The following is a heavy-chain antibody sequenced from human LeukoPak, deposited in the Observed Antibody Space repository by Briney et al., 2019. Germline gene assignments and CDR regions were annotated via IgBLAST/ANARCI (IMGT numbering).Heavy chain of an antibody. J-gene: IGHJ4*02. CDR3: ANLGRTD. CDR1: GFTFDEYA. V-gene: IGHV3-7*01. CDR2: IKDDGSDK. Sequence: PGGSLRLSCAASGFTFDEYAMHWVRQAPGKGLEWVATIKDDGSDKYYVDSVKGRFTISRDNAKNSLYLQMNSLRVEDTAVYYCANLGRTDWGQGTLVTVSS.